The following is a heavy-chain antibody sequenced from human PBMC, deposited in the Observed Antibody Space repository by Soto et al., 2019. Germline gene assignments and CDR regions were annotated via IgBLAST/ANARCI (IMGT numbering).Heavy chain of an antibody. V-gene: IGHV3-33*01. J-gene: IGHJ3*02. CDR1: GFTFSSYG. Sequence: QEQLVESGGGVVQPGRSLRLSCAASGFTFSSYGMHWVRQAPGKGLEWVAVIWYDGSNKYYADSVKGRFTISRDNSKNTLYLQMNSLRAEDTAVYYCARLSTTKAFDIWGQGTMVIVSS. CDR2: IWYDGSNK. CDR3: ARLSTTKAFDI. D-gene: IGHD4-17*01.